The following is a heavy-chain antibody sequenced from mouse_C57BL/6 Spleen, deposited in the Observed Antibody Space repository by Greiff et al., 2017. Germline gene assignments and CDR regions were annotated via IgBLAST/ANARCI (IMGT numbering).Heavy chain of an antibody. CDR1: GFSLSTFGMG. CDR3: SRMGNYGVEYYAMDY. D-gene: IGHD2-1*01. V-gene: IGHV8-8*01. J-gene: IGHJ4*01. CDR2: IWWDDDK. Sequence: QVTLKESGPGILQPSQTLSLTCSFSGFSLSTFGMGVGWIRQPSGKGLEWLAHIWWDDDKYYNPALKSRIAISKDTSKNPVFLKIANVDTADTATYYCSRMGNYGVEYYAMDYWGQGTSVTVSS.